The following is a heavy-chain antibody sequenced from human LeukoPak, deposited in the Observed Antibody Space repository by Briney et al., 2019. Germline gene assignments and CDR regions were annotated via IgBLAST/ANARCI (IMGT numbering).Heavy chain of an antibody. J-gene: IGHJ6*02. CDR3: ASGRRLFGDYVDYYYYGMDV. CDR1: GFTFSSYA. V-gene: IGHV3-48*04. D-gene: IGHD4-17*01. Sequence: GGSLRLSCAASGFTFSSYAMSWVRQAPGKGLEWVSYISSSGSTIYYADSVKGRFTISRDNAKNSLYLQMNSLRAEDTAVYYCASGRRLFGDYVDYYYYGMDVWGQGTTVTVSS. CDR2: ISSSGSTI.